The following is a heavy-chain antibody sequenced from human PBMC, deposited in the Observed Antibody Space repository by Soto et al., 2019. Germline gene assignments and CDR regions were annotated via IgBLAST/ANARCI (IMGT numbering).Heavy chain of an antibody. Sequence: GGSLSLSCAASGFTFSSYGMHWVRQAPGKGLEWVAVIWYDGSNKYYADSVKGRFTISRDNSKNTLYLQMNSLRAEDTAVYYCERDGDTNAFDIWGQGTMVTVSS. D-gene: IGHD7-27*01. V-gene: IGHV3-33*01. CDR1: GFTFSSYG. CDR3: ERDGDTNAFDI. J-gene: IGHJ3*02. CDR2: IWYDGSNK.